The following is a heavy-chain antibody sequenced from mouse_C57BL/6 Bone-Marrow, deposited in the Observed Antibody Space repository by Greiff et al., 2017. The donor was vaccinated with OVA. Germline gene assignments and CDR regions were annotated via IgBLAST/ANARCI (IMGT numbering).Heavy chain of an antibody. V-gene: IGHV1-82*01. J-gene: IGHJ2*01. CDR3: ERHGDGYYASYIDY. CDR1: GYAFSSSW. CDR2: IYPGDGGT. D-gene: IGHD2-3*01. Sequence: VQLQQSGPELVKPGASVKISCKASGYAFSSSWMNWVKQTPGKGLEWIGRIYPGDGGTNYNGKFKGKATLTAEKSSNTAYMQLSSLTSEDSAVYFCERHGDGYYASYIDYWGQGTTLTVSS.